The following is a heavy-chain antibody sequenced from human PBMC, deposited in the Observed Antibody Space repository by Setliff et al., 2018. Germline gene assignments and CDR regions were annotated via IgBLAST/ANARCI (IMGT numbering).Heavy chain of an antibody. CDR2: IYSSGST. D-gene: IGHD3-22*01. CDR3: ARWRVRDSGYYPRLSYMDV. V-gene: IGHV4-4*08. J-gene: IGHJ6*03. CDR1: GGSISSDY. Sequence: PSETLSLTCTVSGGSISSDYWSWIRQPPGKGLEWIGYIYSSGSTNSNPSLKSRVTISVDTSKNQFSLKLSSVTAADTAVYYCARWRVRDSGYYPRLSYMDVWGKGTTVTVSS.